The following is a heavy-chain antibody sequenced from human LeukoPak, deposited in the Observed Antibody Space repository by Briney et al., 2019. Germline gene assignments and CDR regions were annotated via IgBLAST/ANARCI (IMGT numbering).Heavy chain of an antibody. Sequence: GRSLRLSCAASGFIFSSYAMHWVRQAPGKGLEWVAVISFDGSNKYYADSVKGRFTISRDNAKNSLYLQMNSLRAEDTAVYYCSTYYDSSGYYVYAFDIWGQGTMVTVSS. V-gene: IGHV3-30-3*01. J-gene: IGHJ3*02. D-gene: IGHD3-22*01. CDR2: ISFDGSNK. CDR3: STYYDSSGYYVYAFDI. CDR1: GFIFSSYA.